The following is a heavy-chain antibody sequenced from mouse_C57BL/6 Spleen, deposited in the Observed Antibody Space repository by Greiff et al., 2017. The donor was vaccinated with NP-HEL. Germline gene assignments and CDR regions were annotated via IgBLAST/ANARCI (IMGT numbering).Heavy chain of an antibody. J-gene: IGHJ2*01. Sequence: EVQGVESGGGLVQPGGSLSLSCAASGFTFTDYYMSWVRQPPGKALEWLGFIRNKANGYTTEYSASVKGRFTISRDNSQSILYLQMNALRAEDSATYYCARFIYYYGSSLYYFDYWGQGTTLTVSS. V-gene: IGHV7-3*01. CDR2: IRNKANGYTT. CDR1: GFTFTDYY. D-gene: IGHD1-1*01. CDR3: ARFIYYYGSSLYYFDY.